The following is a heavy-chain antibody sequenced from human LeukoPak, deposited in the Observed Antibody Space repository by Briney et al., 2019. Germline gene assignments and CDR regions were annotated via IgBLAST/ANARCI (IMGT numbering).Heavy chain of an antibody. Sequence: ASAKVSCKVSGYTLTELSMHWVRQAPGKGLEWMGGFDPEDGETIYAQKFQGRVTMTEDTSTDTAYMELSSLRSEDTAVYYCATDRPYYYDSSGYYYFDYWGQGTLVTVSS. CDR2: FDPEDGET. D-gene: IGHD3-22*01. J-gene: IGHJ4*02. CDR1: GYTLTELS. V-gene: IGHV1-24*01. CDR3: ATDRPYYYDSSGYYYFDY.